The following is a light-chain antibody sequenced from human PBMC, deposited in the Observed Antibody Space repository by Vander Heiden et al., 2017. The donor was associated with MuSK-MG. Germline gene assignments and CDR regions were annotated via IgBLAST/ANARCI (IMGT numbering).Light chain of an antibody. CDR3: QSYVSSLNVSRV. Sequence: QSVLTQPPSVSGAPGQRVTISCTGSSTNIGAGFDVHWYQQIPGTAPKLLIYGNTNRPSGVPDRFSGSKSGTSASLAITGLQADDEAVYYCQSYVSSLNVSRVFGGGTKLTVL. V-gene: IGLV1-40*01. CDR2: GNT. J-gene: IGLJ3*02. CDR1: STNIGAGFD.